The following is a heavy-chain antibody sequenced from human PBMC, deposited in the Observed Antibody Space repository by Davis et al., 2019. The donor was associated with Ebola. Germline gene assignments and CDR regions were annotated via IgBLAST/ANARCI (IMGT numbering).Heavy chain of an antibody. V-gene: IGHV3-15*01. CDR3: TTDVVPAATRGVYYYYYYMDV. CDR2: IKSKTDGGTI. D-gene: IGHD2-2*01. CDR1: GFTFSNAW. J-gene: IGHJ6*03. Sequence: GGSLRLSCAASGFTFSNAWMSWVRQAPGKGLEWVGRIKSKTDGGTIAYAAPVKGRFTISRDDSKNTLYLQMNSLKTEDTAVYYCTTDVVPAATRGVYYYYYYMDVWGKGTTVTVSS.